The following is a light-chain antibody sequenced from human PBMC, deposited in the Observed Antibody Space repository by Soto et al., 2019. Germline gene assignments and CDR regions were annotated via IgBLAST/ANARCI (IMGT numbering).Light chain of an antibody. CDR2: EVS. CDR3: SSYTSSGTLVV. Sequence: QSALTQPASVSGSPGQSITISCTGTSSDVGGYNYVSWYQQHPGKAPKLMIYEVSNRPSGVSNRFSGSKSGNTASLTISGLQAEEEVDYYCSSYTSSGTLVVFGGGTKLTVL. CDR1: SSDVGGYNY. V-gene: IGLV2-14*01. J-gene: IGLJ2*01.